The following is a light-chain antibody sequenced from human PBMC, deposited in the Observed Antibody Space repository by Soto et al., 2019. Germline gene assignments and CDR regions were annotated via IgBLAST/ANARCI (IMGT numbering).Light chain of an antibody. J-gene: IGLJ3*02. CDR3: AAWDDILNGWV. Sequence: QSVLTQPPSASGTPGQRVTISCSGSDSNIGSNGVNWYQHLPGMAPKLLTHSNDHRPSGVADRFSGSKSGTSASLAISGLQSEDEADYYCAAWDDILNGWVFSGGTQLTVL. CDR1: DSNIGSNG. CDR2: SND. V-gene: IGLV1-44*01.